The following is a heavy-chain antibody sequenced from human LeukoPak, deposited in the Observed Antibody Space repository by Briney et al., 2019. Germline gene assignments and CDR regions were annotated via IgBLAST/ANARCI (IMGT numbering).Heavy chain of an antibody. CDR1: GFTFSSYA. Sequence: GGSLRLSCAASGFTFSSYAMSWVRQAPGKGLEWVSAISGSGGSTYYADSVKGRFTISRDNSKNTLYLQMNSLRAEDTALYYCAKDKVRFCSGGTCYADAFDIWGQGTMVTVSS. J-gene: IGHJ3*02. D-gene: IGHD2-15*01. CDR2: ISGSGGST. CDR3: AKDKVRFCSGGTCYADAFDI. V-gene: IGHV3-23*01.